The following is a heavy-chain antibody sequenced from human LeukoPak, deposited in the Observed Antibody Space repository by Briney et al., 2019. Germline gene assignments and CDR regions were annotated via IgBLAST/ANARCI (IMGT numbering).Heavy chain of an antibody. J-gene: IGHJ5*02. CDR3: ARQGVSSSWYGDWFDP. CDR2: IYYSGST. D-gene: IGHD6-13*01. CDR1: GGSISSSSYC. V-gene: IGHV4-39*01. Sequence: SETLSLTCTVSGGSISSSSYCWGWIRQPPGKGLEWIGSIYYSGSTYYNPSLKSRVTISVDTSKNQFSLKLSSVTAADTAVYYCARQGVSSSWYGDWFDPWGQGTLVTVSS.